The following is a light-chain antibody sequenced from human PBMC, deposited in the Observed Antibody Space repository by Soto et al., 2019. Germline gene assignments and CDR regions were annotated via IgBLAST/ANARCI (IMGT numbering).Light chain of an antibody. CDR2: GNS. CDR3: QSYDSSLSEVV. J-gene: IGLJ2*01. CDR1: SSNIGAGYD. Sequence: QSVQTQPPSVSGAPGQRVTISCTGSSSNIGAGYDVHWYQQLPGTAPKLLIYGNSNRPSGVPDRFSGSKSGTSASLAITGLQAEDEADYYCQSYDSSLSEVVFGGGTKLTVL. V-gene: IGLV1-40*01.